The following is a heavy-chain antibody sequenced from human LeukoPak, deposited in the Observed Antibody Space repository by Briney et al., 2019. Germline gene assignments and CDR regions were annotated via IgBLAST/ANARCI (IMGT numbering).Heavy chain of an antibody. CDR1: GYTFTSYY. J-gene: IGHJ4*02. CDR2: INPSGGST. V-gene: IGHV1-46*01. CDR3: ARVGGGDCSSTSCSQYYFDY. Sequence: ASVKVSCKASGYTFTSYYMHWVRQAPGQGLEWMGIINPSGGSTSYAQKFQGRVTMTRDTSTSTAYMELRSLRSDDTAVYYCARVGGGDCSSTSCSQYYFDYWGQGTLVTVSS. D-gene: IGHD2-2*01.